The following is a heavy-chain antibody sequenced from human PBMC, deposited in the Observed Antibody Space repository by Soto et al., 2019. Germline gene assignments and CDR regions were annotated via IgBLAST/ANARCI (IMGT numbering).Heavy chain of an antibody. Sequence: SETLSLTCTVSGGSISSSSYYWSWIRQPAGKGLEWIGRIYTSGSTNYNPSLKSRVTMSVDTSKNQFSLKLSSVTAADTAVYYCTRLWSGLGNYYFDYWGQGTLVTVSS. CDR2: IYTSGST. V-gene: IGHV4-61*02. CDR3: TRLWSGLGNYYFDY. J-gene: IGHJ4*02. CDR1: GGSISSSSYY. D-gene: IGHD3-3*01.